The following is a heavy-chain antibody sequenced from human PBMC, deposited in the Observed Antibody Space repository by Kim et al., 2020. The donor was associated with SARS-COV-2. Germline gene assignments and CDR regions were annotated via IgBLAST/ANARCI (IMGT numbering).Heavy chain of an antibody. CDR2: IYHSGTA. Sequence: SETLSLTCTVSGGSISRGDYYWTWIRQSPGKGLEWIGYIYHSGTAYYNPSLRSRVTISIDTSKNQFSLKLSSVSAADTAMYFCAREPQLDYAPPDGFDI. D-gene: IGHD2-2*01. J-gene: IGHJ3*02. CDR3: AREPQLDYAPPDGFDI. CDR1: GGSISRGDYY. V-gene: IGHV4-30-4*08.